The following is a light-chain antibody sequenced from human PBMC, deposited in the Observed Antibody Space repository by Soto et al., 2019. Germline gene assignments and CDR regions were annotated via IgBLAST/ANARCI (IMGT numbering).Light chain of an antibody. CDR1: QNIRNN. Sequence: EIVMTQSPATLSVSPVESATLSCRSSQNIRNNLAWYQQKPGQAPRLLFSDTSTRATTVPARFNGSGSGTDFTLTISSLEPEDFAVYYCQQRSNWPLTFGGGTKVDIK. J-gene: IGKJ4*01. CDR2: DTS. CDR3: QQRSNWPLT. V-gene: IGKV3-11*01.